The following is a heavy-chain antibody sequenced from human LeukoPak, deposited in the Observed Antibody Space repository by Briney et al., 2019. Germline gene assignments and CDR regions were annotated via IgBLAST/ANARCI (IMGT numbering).Heavy chain of an antibody. D-gene: IGHD3-10*01. Sequence: PSETLSLTCAVSGGSISSYYWSWIRQPAGKGLEWIGRIYTSGSTNYNPSLKSRVTMSVDTSKNQFSLKLSSVTAADTAVYYCARSPPSYYNVGSVDVWGKGTTVTVSS. CDR3: ARSPPSYYNVGSVDV. CDR1: GGSISSYY. CDR2: IYTSGST. V-gene: IGHV4-4*07. J-gene: IGHJ6*04.